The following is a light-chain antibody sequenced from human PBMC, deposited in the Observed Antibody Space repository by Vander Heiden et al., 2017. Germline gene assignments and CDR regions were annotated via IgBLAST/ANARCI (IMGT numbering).Light chain of an antibody. CDR1: PRDGGIH. CDR2: GSS. Sequence: EIVLTQSPSTLSLSPGETATLSCRASPRDGGIHLAWYQQKPGQAPRLLIYGSSNRATGIPERFSGSGSETDFTLTISRLEPEDFAMYYCQQYYYTPKTFGQGTKLEI. CDR3: QQYYYTPKT. V-gene: IGKV3-20*01. J-gene: IGKJ2*01.